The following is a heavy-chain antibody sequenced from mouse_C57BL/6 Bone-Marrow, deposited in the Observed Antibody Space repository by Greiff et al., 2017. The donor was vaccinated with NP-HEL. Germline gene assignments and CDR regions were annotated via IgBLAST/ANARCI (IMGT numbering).Heavy chain of an antibody. CDR1: GYTFTNYW. V-gene: IGHV1-63*01. D-gene: IGHD1-1*01. J-gene: IGHJ2*01. CDR2: IYPGGGYT. CDR3: ATLRYDYFDY. Sequence: QVQLQQSGAELVRPGTSVKMSCKASGYTFTNYWIGWAKQRPGHGLEWIGDIYPGGGYTNYNEKFKGKATLTADKSSSTAYMQFSSLTSEDSAIYYCATLRYDYFDYWGQGTTLTVSS.